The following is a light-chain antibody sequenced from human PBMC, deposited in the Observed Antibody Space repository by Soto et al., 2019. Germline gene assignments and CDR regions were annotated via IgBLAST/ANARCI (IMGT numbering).Light chain of an antibody. V-gene: IGLV2-14*03. CDR1: SSDVGGYNY. Sequence: QLVLTQPASVSGSPGQSITISCTGTSSDVGGYNYVSWYQHHPGKAPKLMIYDVTNRPSGVSNRFSGSKSGNTASLTISGVQSEDEASYYCSSYTTTSTVVFGGGTKLTVL. CDR3: SSYTTTSTVV. CDR2: DVT. J-gene: IGLJ2*01.